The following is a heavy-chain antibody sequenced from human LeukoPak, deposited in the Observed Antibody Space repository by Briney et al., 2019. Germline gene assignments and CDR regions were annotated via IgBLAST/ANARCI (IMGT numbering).Heavy chain of an antibody. CDR3: AKSYDFWSGYYTDDAFDI. CDR1: GFTFSSYG. CDR2: IRYDGSNK. Sequence: PGGSLRLSCAASGFTFSSYGMHWVRQAPGKGLEWVAFIRYDGSNKYYADSVKGRFTTSRDNSKNTLYLQMNSLRAEDTAVYYCAKSYDFWSGYYTDDAFDIRGQGTMVTVSS. J-gene: IGHJ3*02. D-gene: IGHD3-3*01. V-gene: IGHV3-30*02.